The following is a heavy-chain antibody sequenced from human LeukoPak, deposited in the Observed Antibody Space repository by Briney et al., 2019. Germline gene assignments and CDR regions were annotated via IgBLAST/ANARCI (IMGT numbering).Heavy chain of an antibody. CDR2: IYYSGST. V-gene: IGHV4-59*01. J-gene: IGHJ4*02. Sequence: PSETLSLTCTVSGGSISSYYWSWIRQPPGKGLEWIGYIYYSGSTNYNPSLKSRVTISVDTSKNQFSLKLGSVTAADTAVYYCARVSRDGYNYFDYWGQGTLVTVSS. D-gene: IGHD5-24*01. CDR1: GGSISSYY. CDR3: ARVSRDGYNYFDY.